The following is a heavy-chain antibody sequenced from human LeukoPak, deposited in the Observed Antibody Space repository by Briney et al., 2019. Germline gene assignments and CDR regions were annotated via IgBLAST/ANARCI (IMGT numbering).Heavy chain of an antibody. CDR3: ARDQYYYDSSGYYYLDY. D-gene: IGHD3-22*01. CDR1: GGSISSGSYY. CDR2: IYTSGRT. J-gene: IGHJ4*02. V-gene: IGHV4-61*02. Sequence: SQTLSLTCTVSGGSISSGSYYWSWIRQPAGKGLEWIGRIYTSGRTNYNPSLRSRVTMSIDTSKNQFSLKLSSVTAADTAVYYCARDQYYYDSSGYYYLDYWGQGTLVTVSS.